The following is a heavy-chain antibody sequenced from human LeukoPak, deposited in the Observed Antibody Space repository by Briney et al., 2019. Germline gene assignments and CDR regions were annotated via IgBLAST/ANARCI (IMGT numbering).Heavy chain of an antibody. D-gene: IGHD2-21*02. V-gene: IGHV1-69*05. CDR2: IIPIFGTA. CDR1: GGTFSSYA. J-gene: IGHJ5*02. CDR3: ARDTPYCGGDCYFS. Sequence: SVKVSCKASGGTFSSYAISWVRQAPGQGLEWMGRIIPIFGTANYAQKFQGRVTITTDESTSTAYMELSSLRSEDTAVYYCARDTPYCGGDCYFSWGQGTLVTVSS.